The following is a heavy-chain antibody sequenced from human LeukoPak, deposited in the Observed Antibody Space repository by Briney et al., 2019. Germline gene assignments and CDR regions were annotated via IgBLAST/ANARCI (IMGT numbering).Heavy chain of an antibody. CDR2: TSGSGDKT. D-gene: IGHD3-16*01. Sequence: GGSLRLSCAASGLTFSRFAMNWVRQAPGKGLEWVSSTSGSGDKTYYADSVKGRFTISRDNSNNTLYLQMNSLRAEDTAVYYCAKGWDVVSPYEYAGMDVWGQGATVTVSS. J-gene: IGHJ6*02. V-gene: IGHV3-23*01. CDR1: GLTFSRFA. CDR3: AKGWDVVSPYEYAGMDV.